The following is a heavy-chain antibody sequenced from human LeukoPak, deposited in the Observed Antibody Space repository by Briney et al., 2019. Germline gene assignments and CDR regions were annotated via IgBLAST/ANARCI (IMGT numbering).Heavy chain of an antibody. CDR3: AELGITMIGGV. V-gene: IGHV3-11*04. D-gene: IGHD3-10*02. J-gene: IGHJ6*04. Sequence: GGSLRLSCAASGFTLSDYYMSWIRQAPGKGLEWISYISNSGSTIYYADSVKGRFTISRDNAKNSLYLQMNSLRAEDTAVYYCAELGITMIGGVWGKGTTVTISS. CDR1: GFTLSDYY. CDR2: ISNSGSTI.